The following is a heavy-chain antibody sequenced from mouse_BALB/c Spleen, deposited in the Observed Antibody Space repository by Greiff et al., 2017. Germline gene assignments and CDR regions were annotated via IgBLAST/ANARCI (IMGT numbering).Heavy chain of an antibody. D-gene: IGHD2-14*01. V-gene: IGHV1S81*02. CDR3: ATSYRYDWFAY. CDR2: INPSNGRT. J-gene: IGHJ3*01. CDR1: GYTFTSYW. Sequence: QVQLQQPGAELVKPGASVKLSCKASGYTFTSYWMHWVKQRPGQGLEWIGEINPSNGRTNYNEKFKSKATLTVDKSSSTAYMQLSSLTSEDSAVYCSATSYRYDWFAYGGQGTLVTVSA.